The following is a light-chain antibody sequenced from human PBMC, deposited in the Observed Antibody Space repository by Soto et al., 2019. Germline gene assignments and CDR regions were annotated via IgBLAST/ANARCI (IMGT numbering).Light chain of an antibody. CDR1: QSLVHSDGNTY. CDR2: WVS. V-gene: IGKV2-30*02. Sequence: DVVMTQSPLSLPVTLGQPASISCRSSQSLVHSDGNTYLNWFQQRPGQSPRRLIYWVSNRDSGVPGRLSGSGSGTDFTLKISRVEAEDVGVYYCMQGTHWPVTFGQGTRLEIK. J-gene: IGKJ5*01. CDR3: MQGTHWPVT.